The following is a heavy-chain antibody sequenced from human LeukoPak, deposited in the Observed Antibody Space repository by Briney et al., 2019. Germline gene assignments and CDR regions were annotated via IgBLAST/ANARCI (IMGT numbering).Heavy chain of an antibody. J-gene: IGHJ4*02. CDR1: GFTFSSYS. Sequence: GGSLRLSCAASGFTFSSYSMNWVRQAPGKGLEWVSSISSSSSSYIYYADSVKGRFTISRDNAKNSLYLQMDSLRAEDTAVYYCARGGDRYCSSTSCPRSWIQLWFVDYWGQGTLVTVSS. CDR3: ARGGDRYCSSTSCPRSWIQLWFVDY. V-gene: IGHV3-21*01. CDR2: ISSSSSSYI. D-gene: IGHD2-2*01.